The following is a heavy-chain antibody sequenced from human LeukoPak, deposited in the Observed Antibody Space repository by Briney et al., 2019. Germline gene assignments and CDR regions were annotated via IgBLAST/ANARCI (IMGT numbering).Heavy chain of an antibody. D-gene: IGHD1-26*01. J-gene: IGHJ3*02. CDR2: ISDSGDIT. CDR1: GFTFSSYA. Sequence: GGSLRLSCAASGFTFSSYAMNWVRQAPGKGLEWVSGISDSGDITYYADSVKGRFTISRDNSKNTLYVQMNSLRVEDTAVYYCAKDRRGGSYYAATLGIWGQGTMVTVSS. V-gene: IGHV3-23*01. CDR3: AKDRRGGSYYAATLGI.